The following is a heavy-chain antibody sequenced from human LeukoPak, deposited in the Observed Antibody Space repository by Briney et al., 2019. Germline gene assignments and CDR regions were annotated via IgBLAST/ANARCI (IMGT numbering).Heavy chain of an antibody. V-gene: IGHV4-61*02. CDR2: IYTSGST. CDR3: ARDSTN. D-gene: IGHD5/OR15-5a*01. CDR1: GDSLRSGGYV. J-gene: IGHJ4*02. Sequence: PSETLCLTCTVSGDSLRSGGYVWTWIRQPSGKGLEWIGRIYTSGSTTYNPSLKSRVTMSVDTSENQFSLNLSSVTAADAAVYYCARDSTNWGQGTLVAVSS.